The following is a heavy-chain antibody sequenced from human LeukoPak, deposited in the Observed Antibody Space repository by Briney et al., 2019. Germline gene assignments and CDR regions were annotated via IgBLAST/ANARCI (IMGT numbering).Heavy chain of an antibody. J-gene: IGHJ3*02. CDR3: ARGLRRRAFDI. CDR2: MNPISGNT. V-gene: IGHV1-8*01. CDR1: GYTFTSYD. Sequence: ASVKDSCKASGYTFTSYDINSVRQATGQGVEWMGWMNPISGNTGYAQKFQGRVTMTRNTSISTAYMELSSLRSEDTAVYYCARGLRRRAFDIWGQGTMVTVSS.